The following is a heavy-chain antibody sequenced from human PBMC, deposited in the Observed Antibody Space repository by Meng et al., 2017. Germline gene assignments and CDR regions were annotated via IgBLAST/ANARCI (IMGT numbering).Heavy chain of an antibody. CDR3: AREGLLRYFDWLLGGPYYFDY. Sequence: ASVKVSCKASGYTFTSYAMNWVRQAPGQGLEWMGWINTNTGNPTYAQGFTGRFVFSLDTSVSTAYLQISSLKAEDTAVYYCAREGLLRYFDWLLGGPYYFDYWGQGTLVTVPQ. V-gene: IGHV7-4-1*02. CDR1: GYTFTSYA. D-gene: IGHD3-9*01. CDR2: INTNTGNP. J-gene: IGHJ4*02.